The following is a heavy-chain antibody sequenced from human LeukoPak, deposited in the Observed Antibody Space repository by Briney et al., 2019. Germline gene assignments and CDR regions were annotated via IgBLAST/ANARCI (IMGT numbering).Heavy chain of an antibody. CDR1: GFTFSSYW. V-gene: IGHV3-74*01. Sequence: PGGSLRLSCSASGFTFSSYWMHWVRQAPGKGLVWVSRINSDGSSTIYADSVKGRFTISGDNAKNTLYLQMNSLRAEDTAVYYCARGHGDYIDYWGQGTLVTVSS. D-gene: IGHD4-17*01. J-gene: IGHJ4*02. CDR2: INSDGSST. CDR3: ARGHGDYIDY.